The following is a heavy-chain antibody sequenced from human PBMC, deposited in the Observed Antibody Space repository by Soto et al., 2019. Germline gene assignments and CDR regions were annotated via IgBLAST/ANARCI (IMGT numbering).Heavy chain of an antibody. V-gene: IGHV1-3*01. CDR1: GYTFTSYA. Sequence: GASVKVSCKASGYTFTSYAMHWVRQAPGQRLEWMGWINAGNGNTKYSQKFQGRVTMTRDTSMSTAYMELSRLRSDDTAVYYCAIGLFNGSGIYYYYYYGMDVWGQGTTVTVSS. CDR2: INAGNGNT. D-gene: IGHD3-10*01. CDR3: AIGLFNGSGIYYYYYYGMDV. J-gene: IGHJ6*02.